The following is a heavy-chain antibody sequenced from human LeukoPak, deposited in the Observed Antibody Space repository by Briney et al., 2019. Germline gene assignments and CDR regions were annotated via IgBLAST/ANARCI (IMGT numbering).Heavy chain of an antibody. Sequence: GGSLRLSRAASGFTFSSYAMHWVRQAPGKGLEWVAVISYDGSNKYYADSVKGRFTISRDNSKNTLYLQMNNLRAEDTAVYYCARSLVVGATYPYHWGQGTLVTVSS. V-gene: IGHV3-30*04. CDR1: GFTFSSYA. CDR2: ISYDGSNK. CDR3: ARSLVVGATYPYH. J-gene: IGHJ5*02. D-gene: IGHD1-26*01.